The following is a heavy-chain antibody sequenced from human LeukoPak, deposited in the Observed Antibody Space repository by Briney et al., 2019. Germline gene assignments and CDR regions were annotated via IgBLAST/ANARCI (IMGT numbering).Heavy chain of an antibody. Sequence: GGSLRLSCAAPGFTFSSYGMHWVRQAPGKGLEWVAFIRYDGSSKYYADSVKGRFTISRDNSKNTLYLQMNSLRAEDTAVYYCAKSMGIAVAVDLDYWGQGTLVTVSS. J-gene: IGHJ4*02. CDR3: AKSMGIAVAVDLDY. CDR2: IRYDGSSK. V-gene: IGHV3-30*02. D-gene: IGHD6-19*01. CDR1: GFTFSSYG.